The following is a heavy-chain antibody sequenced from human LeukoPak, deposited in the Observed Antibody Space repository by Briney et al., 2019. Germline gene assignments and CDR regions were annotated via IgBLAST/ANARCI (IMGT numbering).Heavy chain of an antibody. CDR2: IYYSGST. D-gene: IGHD3-10*01. CDR1: GGSISSGDYY. J-gene: IGHJ6*02. V-gene: IGHV4-30-4*01. Sequence: PSETLSLTCTVSGGSISSGDYYWSWIHQPPGKGLEWIGYIYYSGSTYYNPSLKSRVTISVDTSKNQFSLKLGSVTAADTAVYYCARDRTRFWGMDVWGQGTTVTVSS. CDR3: ARDRTRFWGMDV.